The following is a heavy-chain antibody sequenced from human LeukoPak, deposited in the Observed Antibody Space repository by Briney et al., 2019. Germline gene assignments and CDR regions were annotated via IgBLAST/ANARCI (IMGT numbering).Heavy chain of an antibody. CDR3: ARDAGYGWYPG. Sequence: GGSLRLSCAASGFTFTSYWISWVRQAPGKGLEWVANINQNGGEKYYVDSVKGRFTISRDNAKNSLYLQMNSLRAEDTAVYYCARDAGYGWYPGWGQGTLVTVSS. J-gene: IGHJ4*02. CDR1: GFTFTSYW. D-gene: IGHD6-19*01. CDR2: INQNGGEK. V-gene: IGHV3-7*01.